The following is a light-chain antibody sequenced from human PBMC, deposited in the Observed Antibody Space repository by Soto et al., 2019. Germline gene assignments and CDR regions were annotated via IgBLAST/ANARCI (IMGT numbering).Light chain of an antibody. CDR1: QNVGTN. CDR3: QQYNNGPPWT. Sequence: TELTQSPATLSISPGERATLSCRASQNVGTNLAWYQQKPGQAPRLLIYGASTRAFGLPARFTGSVSGTEFTLTITSLQSEDIAVYHCQQYNNGPPWTFGQGTRVEVK. V-gene: IGKV3-15*01. J-gene: IGKJ1*01. CDR2: GAS.